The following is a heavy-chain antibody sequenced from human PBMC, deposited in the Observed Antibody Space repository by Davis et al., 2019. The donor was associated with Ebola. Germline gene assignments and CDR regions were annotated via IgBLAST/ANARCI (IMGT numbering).Heavy chain of an antibody. J-gene: IGHJ4*02. V-gene: IGHV3-23*01. CDR3: ATCGFCVSSSGIDY. D-gene: IGHD6-19*01. CDR2: ISGAGYNT. CDR1: GFTFTNYA. Sequence: GESLKISCEASGFTFTNYAISWVRQGPGQGLEWVAGISGAGYNTYHADSVKGRFTISRDNSKNTLYLQMNSLSADDTAVYYCATCGFCVSSSGIDYRGQGTLVTVSS.